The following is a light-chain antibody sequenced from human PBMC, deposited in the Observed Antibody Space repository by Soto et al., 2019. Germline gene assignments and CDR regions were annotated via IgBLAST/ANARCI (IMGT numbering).Light chain of an antibody. CDR1: SSDVGRYNF. J-gene: IGLJ3*02. CDR3: CSYAHTSRV. Sequence: QSALTQSRSVSGSPGQSVTISCTGTSSDVGRYNFVSWFQQHPGKAPKLMIYDVNKRPSGVPDRFSGSKSGNTASLTISWLQAEDEADYYCCSYAHTSRVFGGGTQLTVL. V-gene: IGLV2-11*01. CDR2: DVN.